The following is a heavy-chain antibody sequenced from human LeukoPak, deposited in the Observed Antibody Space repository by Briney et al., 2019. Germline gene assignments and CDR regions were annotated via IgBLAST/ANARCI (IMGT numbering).Heavy chain of an antibody. CDR2: IDPSDSYT. Sequence: GGSLQISCKGSGYSFTSYWISWVRQMPGKGLEWMGRIDPSDSYTNYSPSFQGHVTISADKSISTAYLQWSSLKASDTAMYYCARREGDWFDPWGQGTLVTVSS. V-gene: IGHV5-10-1*01. CDR1: GYSFTSYW. CDR3: ARREGDWFDP. J-gene: IGHJ5*02.